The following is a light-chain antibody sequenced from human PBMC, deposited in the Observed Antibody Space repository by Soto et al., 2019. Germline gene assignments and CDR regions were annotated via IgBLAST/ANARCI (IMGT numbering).Light chain of an antibody. J-gene: IGKJ2*01. Sequence: EIVLTQSPGTLSLSPGERATLSCRASQSVSSSYLAWYQQKPSQAPRLLIYGASSRATGIPDRFSGSGSGTDFTLTISRLEPEEFAVYYCQQYGSSLYTFGQGTKLEIK. CDR3: QQYGSSLYT. V-gene: IGKV3-20*01. CDR2: GAS. CDR1: QSVSSSY.